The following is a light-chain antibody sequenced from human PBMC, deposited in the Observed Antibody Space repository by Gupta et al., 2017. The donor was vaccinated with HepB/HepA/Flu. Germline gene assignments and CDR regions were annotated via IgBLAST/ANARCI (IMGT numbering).Light chain of an antibody. CDR2: AAS. J-gene: IGKJ1*01. V-gene: IGKV1-39*01. CDR3: QHSYSTHT. CDR1: QSISSY. Sequence: DIQMTQSPSSLSASVGDRVTITCRASQSISSYLNWYQQKPGKAPKLLIYAASRLQSGVPSRFSGSGSGTDFTLTSSSPQTEDFATYYWQHSYSTHTFGQGTKVEIK.